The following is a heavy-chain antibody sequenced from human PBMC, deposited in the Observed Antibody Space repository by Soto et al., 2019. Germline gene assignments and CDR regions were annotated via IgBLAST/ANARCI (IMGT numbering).Heavy chain of an antibody. D-gene: IGHD1-26*01. CDR1: GYTFTSYG. J-gene: IGHJ4*02. V-gene: IGHV1-18*01. Sequence: QVQLVQSGPEVKEPGASVKVSCKASGYTFTSYGITWVRQGPGQGLEWVGWISGYNGDTNYAQKVQGRISVTTATSTSTAYLEVRSLRSDDTAVYYCAREVGAWFDFWGQGTLVTVSS. CDR2: ISGYNGDT. CDR3: AREVGAWFDF.